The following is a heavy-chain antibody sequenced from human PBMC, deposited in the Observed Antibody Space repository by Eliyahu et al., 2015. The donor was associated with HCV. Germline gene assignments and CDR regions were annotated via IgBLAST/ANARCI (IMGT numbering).Heavy chain of an antibody. V-gene: IGHV4-4*02. CDR2: INRNGNT. Sequence: QVQLQESGPGLVKPSGTLSLXCTVSGGSFTTDHWWSWVRQPPGKGXEWIGEINRNGNTNYNPSLESPVTISMDKSRNQFSVRLNSVTAADTAVYYCMRIGFCSPLACYLIDSWGQGTLVTVSS. CDR1: GGSFTTDHW. J-gene: IGHJ5*01. D-gene: IGHD2-15*01. CDR3: MRIGFCSPLACYLIDS.